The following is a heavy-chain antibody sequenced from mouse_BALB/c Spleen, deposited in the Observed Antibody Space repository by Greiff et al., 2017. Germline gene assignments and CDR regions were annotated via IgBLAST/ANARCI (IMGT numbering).Heavy chain of an antibody. Sequence: VKLMESGPGLVAPSQSLSITCTVSGFSLTGYGVNWVRQPPGKGLEWLGMIWGDGSTDYNSALKSRLSISKDNSKSQVFLKMNSLQTDDTARYYCARTDYGSLHYYAMDCWGEGTSVTVSS. CDR1: GFSLTGYG. D-gene: IGHD1-1*01. CDR2: IWGDGST. V-gene: IGHV2-6-7*01. J-gene: IGHJ4*01. CDR3: ARTDYGSLHYYAMDC.